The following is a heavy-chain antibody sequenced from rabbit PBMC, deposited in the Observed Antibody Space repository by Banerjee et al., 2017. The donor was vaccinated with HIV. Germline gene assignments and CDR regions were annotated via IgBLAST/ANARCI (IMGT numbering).Heavy chain of an antibody. Sequence: QEQLEESGGDLVKPEGSLTITCTASGFTLSSSYWLCWDRQAPGKGLEWIACIYTSSGSTWYASWAKGRFTISKTSSTTVTLQMTSLTAADTATYFCARAGHADYGYDAFDPWGPGTLVTVS. CDR3: ARAGHADYGYDAFDP. CDR2: IYTSSGST. CDR1: GFTLSSSYW. J-gene: IGHJ2*01. D-gene: IGHD6-1*01. V-gene: IGHV1S45*01.